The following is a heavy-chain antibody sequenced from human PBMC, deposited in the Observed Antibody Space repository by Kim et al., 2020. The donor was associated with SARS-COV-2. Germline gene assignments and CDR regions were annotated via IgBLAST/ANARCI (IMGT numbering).Heavy chain of an antibody. CDR3: ARSIAVAGTEWFDP. CDR2: INHSGST. D-gene: IGHD6-19*01. CDR1: GGSFSGYY. Sequence: SETLSLTCAVYGGSFSGYYWSWIRQPPGKGLEWIGEINHSGSTNYNPSLKSRVTISVDTSKNQFSLKLSSVTAADTAVYYCARSIAVAGTEWFDPWGQGTLVTVSS. J-gene: IGHJ5*02. V-gene: IGHV4-34*01.